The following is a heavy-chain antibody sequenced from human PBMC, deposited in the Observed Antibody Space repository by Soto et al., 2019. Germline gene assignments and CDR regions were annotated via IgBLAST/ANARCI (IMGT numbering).Heavy chain of an antibody. D-gene: IGHD3-22*01. CDR3: THDKGPAWQKYFFDN. CDR1: GFTFSDYG. V-gene: IGHV3-30*03. J-gene: IGHJ4*01. CDR2: ISYDGGNK. Sequence: GGSLRLSCAASGFTFSDYGIHWVRQVPGKGLEWLAGISYDGGNKYYPDYAAPVEDRFTVSRDDSKNTLYLHMTSLKTEDTAVYFCTHDKGPAWQKYFFDNWGHGTLVTVSS.